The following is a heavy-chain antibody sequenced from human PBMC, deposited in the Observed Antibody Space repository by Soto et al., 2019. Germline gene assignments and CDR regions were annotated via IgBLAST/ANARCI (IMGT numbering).Heavy chain of an antibody. Sequence: RSLTCTVSGGSISGGGYYWSWIRQHPGKGLEWIGFITDSGSTYYNPSLKSRVTISVDTSRNQFSLNLNSVTAADTAVYYCAKDPLYGWFDPWGQGTLVTVSS. CDR3: AKDPLYGWFDP. V-gene: IGHV4-31*03. CDR1: GGSISGGGYY. J-gene: IGHJ5*02. D-gene: IGHD2-2*02. CDR2: ITDSGST.